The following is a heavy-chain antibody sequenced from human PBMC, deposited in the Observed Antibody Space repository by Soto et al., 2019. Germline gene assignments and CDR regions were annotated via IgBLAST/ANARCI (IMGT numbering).Heavy chain of an antibody. V-gene: IGHV4-31*03. J-gene: IGHJ6*02. CDR3: ARVYSSSYDYYYGMDV. CDR1: GGSISSCGYY. CDR2: IYYSGST. Sequence: PSETLSLTCTVSGGSISSCGYYWSWIPQHPGKGLEGIGYIYYSGSTYYNPSLKSRVTISVDTTKNQFSLKLSSVAAADTAVYYCARVYSSSYDYYYGMDVWGQGTTVTVSS. D-gene: IGHD6-6*01.